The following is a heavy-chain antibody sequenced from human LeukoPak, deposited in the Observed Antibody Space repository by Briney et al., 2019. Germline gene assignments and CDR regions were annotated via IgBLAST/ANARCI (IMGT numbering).Heavy chain of an antibody. D-gene: IGHD3-16*02. V-gene: IGHV3-23*01. Sequence: PGGSLRLSCAASGFTFSNYAMSWVRQAPGKGLEWVSAISGSGGNTYYADSVKGRFTISRDNSKNTLYLQMNNLRAEDTALYYCARDRGGIGYYMDVWGKGTTVTVSS. CDR2: ISGSGGNT. J-gene: IGHJ6*03. CDR3: ARDRGGIGYYMDV. CDR1: GFTFSNYA.